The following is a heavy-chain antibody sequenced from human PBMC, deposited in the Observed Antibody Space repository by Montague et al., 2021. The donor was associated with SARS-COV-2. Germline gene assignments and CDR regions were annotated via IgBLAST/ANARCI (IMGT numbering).Heavy chain of an antibody. Sequence: SLRLSCAASGFTVSSTYMNWVRRAPGKGLEWVSVIYRGGSTYYADSVKGQFTISRDNSKNTLYLQMNSLRAEDTAVYYCARDAEGIAARRSDAFDIWGQGTMVTVSS. CDR2: IYRGGST. V-gene: IGHV3-53*01. D-gene: IGHD6-6*01. CDR1: GFTVSSTY. J-gene: IGHJ3*02. CDR3: ARDAEGIAARRSDAFDI.